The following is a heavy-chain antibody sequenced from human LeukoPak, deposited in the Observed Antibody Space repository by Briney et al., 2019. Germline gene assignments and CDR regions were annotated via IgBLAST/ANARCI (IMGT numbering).Heavy chain of an antibody. Sequence: SETLSLTCTVSGGSISSGDYYWSWIRQPPGKGLEWIGYIHYSGSTYYNPSLKSRVTISVDTSKNQFSLQLNSVTPEDTAVYYCARAYCSSTSCYLDYWGQGTLVTVSS. V-gene: IGHV4-30-4*01. CDR2: IHYSGST. CDR1: GGSISSGDYY. J-gene: IGHJ4*02. CDR3: ARAYCSSTSCYLDY. D-gene: IGHD2-2*01.